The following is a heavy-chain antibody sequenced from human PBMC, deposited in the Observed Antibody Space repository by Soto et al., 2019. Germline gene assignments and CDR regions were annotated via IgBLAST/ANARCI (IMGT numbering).Heavy chain of an antibody. Sequence: SETLSLTCTVSGDSISSYYWTWIRQPAGKGLEWIGRIYTSGSTHYNPPLWSRVTMSVDTSKNQLSLKLRSVTAADTAVYFCAGDKGYYYDGMDVWGQGTTVTVSS. CDR1: GDSISSYY. J-gene: IGHJ6*02. V-gene: IGHV4-4*07. CDR3: AGDKGYYYDGMDV. CDR2: IYTSGST.